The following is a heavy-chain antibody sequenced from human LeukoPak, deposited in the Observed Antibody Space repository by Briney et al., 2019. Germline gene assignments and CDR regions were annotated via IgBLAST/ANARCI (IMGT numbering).Heavy chain of an antibody. CDR2: INTAGDT. CDR3: ARDRFGELIN. V-gene: IGHV3-13*01. CDR1: GFTFSSFD. J-gene: IGHJ4*02. D-gene: IGHD3-10*01. Sequence: GGSLRLSCAASGFTFSSFDMQWVRQASGRGLEWISTINTAGDTYYPDSVKGRFTISRENAKNSLYLQMNNLRAGDTAVYYCARDRFGELINWGQGTLVTVS.